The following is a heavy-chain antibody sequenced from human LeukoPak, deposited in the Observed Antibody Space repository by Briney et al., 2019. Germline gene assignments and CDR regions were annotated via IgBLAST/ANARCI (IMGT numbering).Heavy chain of an antibody. D-gene: IGHD2-21*02. V-gene: IGHV7-4-1*02. Sequence: ASVKVSCKASGYTFTRYGMNWARQAPGQGLEWMGWINTNTGNPTYAQGFTGRFVFSLDTSVSTAYLQISSLRAEDTAVYYCASHIVVVTSFNHFDYWGQGTLVTVSS. CDR2: INTNTGNP. J-gene: IGHJ4*02. CDR3: ASHIVVVTSFNHFDY. CDR1: GYTFTRYG.